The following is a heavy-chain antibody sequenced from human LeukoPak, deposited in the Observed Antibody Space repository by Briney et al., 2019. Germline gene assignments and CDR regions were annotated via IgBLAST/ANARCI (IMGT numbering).Heavy chain of an antibody. CDR3: ANREGGYTYDPFDY. CDR1: GFTFSTYA. V-gene: IGHV3-23*01. Sequence: VGSLRLSCAASGFTFSTYAMSWVRQAPGRGQEWVSAISGSSDTTYYADSVKGRFTISRDNSKNTLYLQMNSLRAEDTAVYYCANREGGYTYDPFDYWGQGTLVTVSS. D-gene: IGHD5-18*01. CDR2: ISGSSDTT. J-gene: IGHJ4*02.